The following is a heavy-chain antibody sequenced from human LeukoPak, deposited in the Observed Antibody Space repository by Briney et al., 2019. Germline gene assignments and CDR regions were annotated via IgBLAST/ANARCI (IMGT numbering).Heavy chain of an antibody. CDR2: INPSGGST. CDR1: GYTFTSYY. J-gene: IGHJ4*02. V-gene: IGHV1-46*01. CDR3: ARARENYYDILTGYGEFDY. Sequence: ASVKVPCKASGYTFTSYYMHWVRQAPGQGLEWMGIINPSGGSTSYAQKFQGRVTMTRDTSTSTVYMELSSLRSEDTAVYYCARARENYYDILTGYGEFDYWGQGTLVTVSS. D-gene: IGHD3-9*01.